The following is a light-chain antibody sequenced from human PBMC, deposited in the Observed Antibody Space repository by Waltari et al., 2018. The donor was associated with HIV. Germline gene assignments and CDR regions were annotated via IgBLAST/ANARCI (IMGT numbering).Light chain of an antibody. CDR2: QNS. Sequence: SYELTQPPSVSVSPGQAASIPCSGDKLGDTYASWYQQKPAQPPVLVIYQNSKRPSGIPERFSGSNSGDTATLTISGTQAVDEADYYCQAWDSSSAVVFGGGTKLTVL. V-gene: IGLV3-1*01. CDR3: QAWDSSSAVV. CDR1: KLGDTY. J-gene: IGLJ2*01.